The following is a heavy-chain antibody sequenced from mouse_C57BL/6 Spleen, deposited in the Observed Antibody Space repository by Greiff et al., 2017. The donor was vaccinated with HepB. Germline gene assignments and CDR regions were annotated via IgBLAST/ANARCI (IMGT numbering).Heavy chain of an antibody. Sequence: QVQLQQSGPELVKPGASVKISCKASGYAFSSSWMNWVKQRPGKGLEWIGRIYPGDGDTNYNGKFKGKATLTADKSSSTAYMQLSSLTSEDSAVYFCAPLRLDYWGQGTTLTVSS. D-gene: IGHD2-4*01. V-gene: IGHV1-82*01. CDR3: APLRLDY. CDR1: GYAFSSSW. J-gene: IGHJ2*01. CDR2: IYPGDGDT.